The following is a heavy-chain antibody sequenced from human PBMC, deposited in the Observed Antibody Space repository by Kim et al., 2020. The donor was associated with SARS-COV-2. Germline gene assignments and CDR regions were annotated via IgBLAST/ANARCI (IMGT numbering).Heavy chain of an antibody. CDR3: ARGPGYYGSGSYSIYYYYGMDV. Sequence: SETLSLTCAVYGGSFSGYYWSWIRQPPGKGLEWIGEINHSGSTNYNPSLKSRVTLSVDTSKNQFSLKLSSVTAADTAVYYCARGPGYYGSGSYSIYYYYGMDVWGQGTTVTVSS. D-gene: IGHD3-10*01. CDR1: GGSFSGYY. CDR2: INHSGST. J-gene: IGHJ6*02. V-gene: IGHV4-34*01.